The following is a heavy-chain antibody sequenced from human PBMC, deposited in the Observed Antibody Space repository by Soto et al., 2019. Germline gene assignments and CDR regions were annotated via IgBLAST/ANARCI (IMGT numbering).Heavy chain of an antibody. V-gene: IGHV3-64D*08. J-gene: IGHJ6*02. CDR3: VNLKSGDYYYGMDV. Sequence: GGSLRLSCSASGFTFRSYAVHWVRQAPGKGLEYVSAISSNGGSTYYADSVKGRFTISRDNSKNTLYLQMSSLRAEDTAVYYCVNLKSGDYYYGMDVWGQGTTVTVSS. CDR1: GFTFRSYA. CDR2: ISSNGGST.